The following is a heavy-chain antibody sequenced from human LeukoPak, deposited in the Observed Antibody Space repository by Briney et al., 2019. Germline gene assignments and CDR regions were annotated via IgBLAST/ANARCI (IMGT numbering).Heavy chain of an antibody. J-gene: IGHJ3*02. CDR2: IHYSGST. V-gene: IGHV4-59*01. Sequence: PSETLSLTCTVSGGSISSYYWSWIRQPPGKGLEWIGYIHYSGSTNYNPSLKSRVTISVDTSKNQFSLKLSSVTAADTAVYYCARDLRVSSAFDISGQGTMVTVSS. CDR3: ARDLRVSSAFDI. CDR1: GGSISSYY. D-gene: IGHD5/OR15-5a*01.